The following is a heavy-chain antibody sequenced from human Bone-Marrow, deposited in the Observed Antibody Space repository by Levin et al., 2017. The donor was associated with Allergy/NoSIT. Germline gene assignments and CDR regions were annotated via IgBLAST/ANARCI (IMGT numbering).Heavy chain of an antibody. J-gene: IGHJ5*02. CDR3: ARSRGVDP. Sequence: GGSLRLSCVASGFNFGIYGMTWVRQAPGKGLEWVSSISGGDSNTYYADSVKGRFSISRDNSKNTLYLQMNSLRVEDTAIYYCARSRGVDPWGQGTLVSVSS. V-gene: IGHV3-23*01. CDR1: GFNFGIYG. CDR2: ISGGDSNT.